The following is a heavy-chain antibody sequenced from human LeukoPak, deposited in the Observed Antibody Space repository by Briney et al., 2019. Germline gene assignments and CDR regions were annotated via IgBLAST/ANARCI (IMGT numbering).Heavy chain of an antibody. D-gene: IGHD2-2*01. CDR2: INAGNGNT. CDR1: GYSFTSYA. V-gene: IGHV1-3*01. CDR3: ARGSSSSWYWFDP. J-gene: IGHJ5*02. Sequence: ASVKVSCKASGYSFTSYAMHWVRQAPGQRLEWMGWINAGNGNTKYSQKFQGRVTITRDTSASTAYMELSGLRSEDTAVYYCARGSSSSWYWFDPWGQGTLVTVSS.